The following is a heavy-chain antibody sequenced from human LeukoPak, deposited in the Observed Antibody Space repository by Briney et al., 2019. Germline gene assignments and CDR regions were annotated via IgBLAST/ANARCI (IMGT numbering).Heavy chain of an antibody. CDR3: ARASFQRWLQLGGD. CDR1: GFTFNTYA. V-gene: IGHV3-9*01. J-gene: IGHJ4*02. CDR2: ISWDSGAI. Sequence: SGGSLRLSCAASGFTFNTYAMHWVRQAPGKGLEWVSGISWDSGAIGYADSVKGRFTISRDNAKNSLYLQMNSLRDEDTAVYYCARASFQRWLQLGGDWGQGALVTVSS. D-gene: IGHD5-24*01.